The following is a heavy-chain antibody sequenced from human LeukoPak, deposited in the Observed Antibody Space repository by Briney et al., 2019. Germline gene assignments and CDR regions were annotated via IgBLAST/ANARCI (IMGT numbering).Heavy chain of an antibody. CDR1: GGSISSSSYY. V-gene: IGHV4-39*07. CDR2: IYYSGST. Sequence: TSSETLSLTCTVSGGSISSSSYYWGWIRQPPGKGLEWIGSIYYSGSTYYNPSLKSRVTISVDTSKNQFSLKLSSVTAADTAVYYCARGSPGFDYWGQGTLVTVSS. CDR3: ARGSPGFDY. J-gene: IGHJ4*02. D-gene: IGHD1-14*01.